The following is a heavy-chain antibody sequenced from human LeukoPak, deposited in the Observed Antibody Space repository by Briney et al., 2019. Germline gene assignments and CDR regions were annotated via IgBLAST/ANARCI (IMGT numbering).Heavy chain of an antibody. D-gene: IGHD6-13*01. V-gene: IGHV1-69*13. Sequence: ASVKVSCKVSGYTLTELSMHWVRQAPGQGLEWMGGIIPIFGTANYAQKFQGRVTITADESTSTAYMELSSLRSEDTAVYYCASVGPDGIAAAGSFDYWGQGTLVTVSS. CDR3: ASVGPDGIAAAGSFDY. J-gene: IGHJ4*02. CDR2: IIPIFGTA. CDR1: GYTLTELS.